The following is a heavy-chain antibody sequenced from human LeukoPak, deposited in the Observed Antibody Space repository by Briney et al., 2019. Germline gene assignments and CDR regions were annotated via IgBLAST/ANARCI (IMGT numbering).Heavy chain of an antibody. Sequence: GGSLRLSCAASGFTFGRYWMHWVRQASGKGLEWVSRMNSDGSSISYAGSVKGRFTISRDNAKNTLYLQMNSLRVEDTAVYYCARVAGGCSTTNCLFHYWGQVTLVTVCS. D-gene: IGHD2-2*01. CDR1: GFTFGRYW. V-gene: IGHV3-74*01. J-gene: IGHJ4*02. CDR2: MNSDGSSI. CDR3: ARVAGGCSTTNCLFHY.